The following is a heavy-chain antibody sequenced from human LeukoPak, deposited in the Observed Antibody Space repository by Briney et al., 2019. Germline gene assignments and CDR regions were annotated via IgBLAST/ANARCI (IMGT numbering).Heavy chain of an antibody. J-gene: IGHJ6*03. D-gene: IGHD3-16*02. Sequence: GGSLRLSCATSGFTFDNYGMNWVRQAPGKGLEWVSGINWNGESSAYADSVKGRFTISRDNAKNSLYLQMKSLRAEDTALYFCVRGSPIDFYYFYMDVWGKGTTVTVSS. CDR3: VRGSPIDFYYFYMDV. CDR2: INWNGESS. V-gene: IGHV3-20*04. CDR1: GFTFDNYG.